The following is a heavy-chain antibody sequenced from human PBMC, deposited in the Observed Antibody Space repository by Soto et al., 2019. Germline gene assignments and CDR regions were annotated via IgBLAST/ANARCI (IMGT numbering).Heavy chain of an antibody. V-gene: IGHV3-30-3*01. Sequence: QVQLVESGGGVVQPGRSLRLSCAASGFTFSSYAMHWVRQAPGKGLEWVAVISYDGSNKYYADSVKGRFTISRDNSKNTLYLQMNSLRAEDTAVYYCARGSGYDILGGLNPFPLDFDYWGQGTLVTVSS. CDR3: ARGSGYDILGGLNPFPLDFDY. CDR2: ISYDGSNK. CDR1: GFTFSSYA. J-gene: IGHJ4*02. D-gene: IGHD3-9*01.